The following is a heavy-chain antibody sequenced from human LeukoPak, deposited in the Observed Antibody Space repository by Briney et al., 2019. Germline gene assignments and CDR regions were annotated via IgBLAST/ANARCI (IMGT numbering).Heavy chain of an antibody. V-gene: IGHV1-18*04. J-gene: IGHJ5*02. CDR3: ARLWGLLWFGELYWFDP. CDR2: ISAYNGNT. Sequence: ASVTVSCTASGYTFTIYGISWVRQAPGQGLEWMGWISAYNGNTNYAQKLQGRVSMTTDTSTSTAYMELRSLRSDDTAVYYCARLWGLLWFGELYWFDPWGQGTLVTVSS. CDR1: GYTFTIYG. D-gene: IGHD3-10*01.